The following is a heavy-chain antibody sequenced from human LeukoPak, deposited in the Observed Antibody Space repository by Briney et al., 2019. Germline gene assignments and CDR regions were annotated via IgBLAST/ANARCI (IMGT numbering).Heavy chain of an antibody. CDR2: ISSSSSYI. V-gene: IGHV3-21*01. J-gene: IGHJ4*02. CDR3: ASRVIVVVPAARDY. CDR1: GFTFSSYS. Sequence: PGGSLRLSCAASGFTFSSYSMNWVRQAPGKGLEWVPSISSSSSYIYYADSVKGRFTISRDNAKNSLYLQMNSLRAEDTAVYYCASRVIVVVPAARDYWGQGTLVTVSS. D-gene: IGHD2-2*01.